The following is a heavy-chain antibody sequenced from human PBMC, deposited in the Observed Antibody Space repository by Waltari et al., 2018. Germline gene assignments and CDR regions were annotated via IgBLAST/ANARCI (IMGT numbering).Heavy chain of an antibody. D-gene: IGHD3-10*01. V-gene: IGHV4-39*07. CDR3: ANENYGSGSYYIDY. CDR1: GGSISSSSYY. Sequence: QLQLQESGPGLVKPSETLSLTCTVSGGSISSSSYYWGWIRQPPGKGLEWIGSIYYSGSTYYDPSLKSRVTISVDTSKNQFSLKLSSVTAADTAVYYCANENYGSGSYYIDYWGQGTLVTVSS. CDR2: IYYSGST. J-gene: IGHJ4*02.